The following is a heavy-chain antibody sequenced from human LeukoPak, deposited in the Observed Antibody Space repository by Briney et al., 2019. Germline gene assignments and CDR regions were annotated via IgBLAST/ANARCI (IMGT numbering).Heavy chain of an antibody. D-gene: IGHD4-17*01. V-gene: IGHV4-31*03. J-gene: IGHJ3*02. CDR2: IYYSGST. Sequence: SQTLSLTCTVSGGSISSGDYYWSWLRQHPGKGLEWIGYIYYSGSTYYNPSLESRVTISVDTSKNQFSLNLYSVTAADTAVYYCAREPHDYGAVPGIWGRGTVVTVSS. CDR3: AREPHDYGAVPGI. CDR1: GGSISSGDYY.